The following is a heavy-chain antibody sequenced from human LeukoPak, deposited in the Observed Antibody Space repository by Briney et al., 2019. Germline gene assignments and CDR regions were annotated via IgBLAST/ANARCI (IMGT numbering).Heavy chain of an antibody. V-gene: IGHV4-59*08. J-gene: IGHJ4*02. D-gene: IGHD2-2*01. CDR1: GGSISSYY. CDR2: IYYSGST. Sequence: PSETLSLTCTVSGGSISSYYWSWIRQPPGKGLEWIGYIYYSGSTNYNPSLKSRVTISVDTSKNQFSLKLSSVTAADTAVYYCARGKVVPAATFIDYWGQGTLVTASS. CDR3: ARGKVVPAATFIDY.